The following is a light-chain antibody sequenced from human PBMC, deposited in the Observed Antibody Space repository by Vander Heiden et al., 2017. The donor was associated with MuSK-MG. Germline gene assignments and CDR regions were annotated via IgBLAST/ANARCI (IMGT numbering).Light chain of an antibody. CDR1: SSDVGGYNY. Sequence: QSALTQPASVSGSPGQSITISCTGTSSDVGGYNYVSWYRQHPGKAPKLMIYDVSNRPSGVSNRFSGSKSGNTASLTISGLQAEDEADYYCSSYTSSSTPLYVFGTGTKVTVL. CDR2: DVS. CDR3: SSYTSSSTPLYV. J-gene: IGLJ1*01. V-gene: IGLV2-14*01.